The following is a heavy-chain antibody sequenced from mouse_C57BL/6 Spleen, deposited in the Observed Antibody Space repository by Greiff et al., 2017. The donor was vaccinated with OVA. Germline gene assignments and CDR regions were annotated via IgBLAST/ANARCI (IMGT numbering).Heavy chain of an antibody. CDR2: ILPGSGST. CDR3: ARPYYGSSYPFAY. J-gene: IGHJ3*01. V-gene: IGHV1-9*01. CDR1: GYTFTGYW. Sequence: VQLQQSGAELMKPGASVKLSCKATGYTFTGYWIEWVKQRPGHGLEWIGEILPGSGSTNYNEKFKGKATFTADTSSTTAYMQLSSLTTEDSAIYYCARPYYGSSYPFAYWGQGTLVTVSA. D-gene: IGHD1-1*01.